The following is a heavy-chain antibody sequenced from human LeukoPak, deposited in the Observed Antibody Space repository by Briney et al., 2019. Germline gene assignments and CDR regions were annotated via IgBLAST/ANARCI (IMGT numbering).Heavy chain of an antibody. CDR2: ISYDGSDE. V-gene: IGHV3-30*04. J-gene: IGHJ4*02. D-gene: IGHD3-10*01. CDR3: AKDGLLWFGEFYYFDY. Sequence: GGSLRLSCAASGFIFSTYAMHWVRQAPGKGLEWVALISYDGSDEYYADSVKGRFTISRDNSKNTLYLQMNSLRAEDTAVYYCAKDGLLWFGEFYYFDYWGQGTLVTVSS. CDR1: GFIFSTYA.